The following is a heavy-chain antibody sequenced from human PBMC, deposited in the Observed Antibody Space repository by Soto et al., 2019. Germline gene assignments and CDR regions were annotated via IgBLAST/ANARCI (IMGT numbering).Heavy chain of an antibody. CDR3: ARRRHRGGMDV. J-gene: IGHJ6*02. CDR1: GGSISSSSYY. V-gene: IGHV4-39*01. CDR2: IYYSGST. Sequence: NPSETLSLTCTVSGGSISSSSYYWGWIRQPPGKGLEWIGSIYYSGSTYYNPSLKSRVTISVDTSKNQFSLKLSSVTAADTAVYYCARRRHRGGMDVWGQGTTVTVSS.